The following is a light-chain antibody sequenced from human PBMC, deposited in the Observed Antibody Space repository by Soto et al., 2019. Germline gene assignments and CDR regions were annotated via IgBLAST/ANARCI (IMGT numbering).Light chain of an antibody. Sequence: QSVLTQPPSASGTHGQRVTISCSGSSSNIGSNTVNWYQQLPGTAPKLLIYSNNQRPSGVPDRFSGSKSGTSASLAISGPQSEDEADYYCAAWDDSLNGPVFGGGTKVTVL. CDR1: SSNIGSNT. J-gene: IGLJ2*01. V-gene: IGLV1-44*01. CDR2: SNN. CDR3: AAWDDSLNGPV.